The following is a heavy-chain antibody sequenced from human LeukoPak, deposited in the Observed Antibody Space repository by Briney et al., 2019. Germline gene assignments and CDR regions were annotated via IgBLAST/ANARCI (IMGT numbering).Heavy chain of an antibody. Sequence: PGGSLRLSCAASGVTFDDYGMSWVRQAPGKGLEWVSGINWNGGSTRYADSVKGRFTISIDNAKNSLYLQMNSLRAEDTALYYCAREGLSGSFDYWGQGTLVTVSS. V-gene: IGHV3-20*04. CDR2: INWNGGST. CDR3: AREGLSGSFDY. D-gene: IGHD1-26*01. J-gene: IGHJ4*02. CDR1: GVTFDDYG.